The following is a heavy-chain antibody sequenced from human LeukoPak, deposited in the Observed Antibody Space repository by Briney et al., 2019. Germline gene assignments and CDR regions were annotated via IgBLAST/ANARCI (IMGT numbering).Heavy chain of an antibody. J-gene: IGHJ4*02. Sequence: SETLSLTCTVSGGSISSSSYYWGWIRQPPGKGLEWIGSIYYSGSTYYNPSLKSRVTISVDTSKNQFSLELSSVTAADTAVYYCASPGIAAATDIDYWGQGTLVTVSS. CDR2: IYYSGST. D-gene: IGHD6-13*01. V-gene: IGHV4-39*07. CDR3: ASPGIAAATDIDY. CDR1: GGSISSSSYY.